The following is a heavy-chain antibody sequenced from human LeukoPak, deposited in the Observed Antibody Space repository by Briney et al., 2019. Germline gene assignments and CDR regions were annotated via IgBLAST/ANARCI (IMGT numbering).Heavy chain of an antibody. D-gene: IGHD2-21*01. CDR3: ARHYSSDPFDY. Sequence: SETLSLTCSVSGASISSYYWSWIRQPPGKGLEWIGYIDYSGSTNYSPSLKSRVTISADTSKNQFSLKLPSLTAADTALYFCARHYSSDPFDYWGQGTLVTVSS. CDR1: GASISSYY. J-gene: IGHJ4*02. CDR2: IDYSGST. V-gene: IGHV4-59*08.